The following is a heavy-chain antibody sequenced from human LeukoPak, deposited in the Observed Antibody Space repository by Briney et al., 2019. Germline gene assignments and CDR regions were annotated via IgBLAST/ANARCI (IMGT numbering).Heavy chain of an antibody. V-gene: IGHV4-61*02. CDR3: ARHGYYDFWSGYK. CDR2: IQTSGST. Sequence: SQTLSLTCTVSGGSISTGVYYWNWIRKPAGKGLEWIGRIQTSGSTNYNPSLKSRVTISVDTSKNQFSLKLSSVTAADTAVYYRARHGYYDFWSGYKWGQGTLVTVSS. D-gene: IGHD3-3*01. J-gene: IGHJ4*02. CDR1: GGSISTGVYY.